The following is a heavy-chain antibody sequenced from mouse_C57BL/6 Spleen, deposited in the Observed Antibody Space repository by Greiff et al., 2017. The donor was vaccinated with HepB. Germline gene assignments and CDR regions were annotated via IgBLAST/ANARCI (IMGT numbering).Heavy chain of an antibody. CDR3: ARGEVSMDY. CDR1: GYTFTSYW. Sequence: QVQLQQPGAELVRPGSSVKLSCKASGYTFTSYWMDWVKQRPGQGLEWIGNIYPSDSETHYNQKFKDKATLTVDKSSSTAYMQLSSLTSEDSAVYYCARGEVSMDYWGQGTSVTVSS. J-gene: IGHJ4*01. V-gene: IGHV1-61*01. D-gene: IGHD2-14*01. CDR2: IYPSDSET.